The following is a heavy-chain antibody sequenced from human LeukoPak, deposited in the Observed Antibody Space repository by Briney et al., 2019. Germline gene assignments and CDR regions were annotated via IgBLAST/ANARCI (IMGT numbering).Heavy chain of an antibody. CDR3: ARGRLSRGGSCYDY. D-gene: IGHD2-15*01. CDR1: GFTFSSYS. Sequence: GGSLRLSCAASGFTFSSYSMNWVRQAPGKGLEWVSSISSSSSYIYYADTVKGRFTISRDNAENSLYLQMNSLRAEDTAVYYCARGRLSRGGSCYDYWGQGTLVTVSS. CDR2: ISSSSSYI. V-gene: IGHV3-21*01. J-gene: IGHJ4*02.